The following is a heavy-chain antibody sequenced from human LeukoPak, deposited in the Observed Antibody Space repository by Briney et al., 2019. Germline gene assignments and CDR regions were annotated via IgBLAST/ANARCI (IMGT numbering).Heavy chain of an antibody. CDR3: AKHRIESGGYHSTD. J-gene: IGHJ4*02. CDR2: ISGGSGST. V-gene: IGHV3-23*01. Sequence: GGSLRLSCAASGFTFSSYAMSWVRQAPGKGLAWVSTISGGSGSTYCADSVKGRFTISRDNSKNTLYLQMNSLGDEDTAVYYCAKHRIESGGYHSTDWGQGTLVTVSS. D-gene: IGHD3-22*01. CDR1: GFTFSSYA.